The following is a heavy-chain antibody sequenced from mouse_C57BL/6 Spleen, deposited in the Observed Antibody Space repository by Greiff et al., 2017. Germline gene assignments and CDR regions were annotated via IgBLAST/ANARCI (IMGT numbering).Heavy chain of an antibody. CDR3: ARYYGSSVSIDY. CDR2: IYPTDGST. V-gene: IGHV1-85*01. Sequence: VQLQEPGPELVKPGASVKLSCKASGYTFTSYGINWVKQRPGQGLEWIGGIYPTDGSTKYNEKFKGKDTLTVDTSSSTAYLELHSLTSEASAVYVCARYYGSSVSIDYWGQGTSVTVSS. CDR1: GYTFTSYG. J-gene: IGHJ4*01. D-gene: IGHD1-1*01.